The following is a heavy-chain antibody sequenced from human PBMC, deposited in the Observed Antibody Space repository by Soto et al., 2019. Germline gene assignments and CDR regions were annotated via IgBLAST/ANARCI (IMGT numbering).Heavy chain of an antibody. CDR3: AKAMFSSGYDLYHFDY. V-gene: IGHV3-30*18. Sequence: GGSLRLSCAASGFTFSTYWMHWVRQAPGKGLEWVAVISYDGSNKYYADSVKGRFTISRDNSKNTLYLQMNSLRAEDTAVYYCAKAMFSSGYDLYHFDYWGQGTLVTVSS. CDR1: GFTFSTYW. CDR2: ISYDGSNK. J-gene: IGHJ4*02. D-gene: IGHD5-12*01.